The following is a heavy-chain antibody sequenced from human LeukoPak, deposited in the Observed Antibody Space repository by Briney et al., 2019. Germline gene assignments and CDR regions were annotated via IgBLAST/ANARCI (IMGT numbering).Heavy chain of an antibody. CDR2: ISAYNGNT. J-gene: IGHJ4*02. Sequence: AASVRVSCKASGYTFTSYGISWVRQAPGQGFEWMGWISAYNGNTNYAQKLQGRVTMTTDTSTSTAYMELRSLRSDDTAVYYCARDHSRYSSSSMDYWGQGTLVTVSS. D-gene: IGHD6-6*01. V-gene: IGHV1-18*01. CDR1: GYTFTSYG. CDR3: ARDHSRYSSSSMDY.